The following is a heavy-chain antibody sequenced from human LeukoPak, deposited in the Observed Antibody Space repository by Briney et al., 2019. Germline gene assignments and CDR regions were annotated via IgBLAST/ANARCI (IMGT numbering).Heavy chain of an antibody. Sequence: SETLSLTCAVYGGSFSGYYWSWIRQPPGKGLEWIGEIKHSGSTNYNPSLKSRVTISVDTSKNQFSLKLSSVTAADTAVYYCARGGRGYSYGLFDYWGQGTLVTVSS. V-gene: IGHV4-34*01. CDR2: IKHSGST. CDR1: GGSFSGYY. CDR3: ARGGRGYSYGLFDY. D-gene: IGHD5-18*01. J-gene: IGHJ4*02.